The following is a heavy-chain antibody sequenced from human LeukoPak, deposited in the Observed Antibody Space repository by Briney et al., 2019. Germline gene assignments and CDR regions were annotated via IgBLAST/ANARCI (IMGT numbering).Heavy chain of an antibody. CDR1: GFTFSTYG. J-gene: IGHJ4*02. CDR3: AKDRIKTLTIDY. V-gene: IGHV3-30*02. CDR2: IRYDGSNK. Sequence: GGSLRLSCAASGFTFSTYGMHWVRQAPGKGLEWVSFIRYDGSNKYYTDSVKGRFTISRDNSKNTLYLQMNSLRGEDTAVYYCAKDRIKTLTIDYWGQGTLVTVSS.